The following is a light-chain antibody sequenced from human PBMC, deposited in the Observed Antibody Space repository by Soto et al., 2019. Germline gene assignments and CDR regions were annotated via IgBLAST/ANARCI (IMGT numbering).Light chain of an antibody. J-gene: IGKJ5*01. CDR2: DTS. Sequence: ESLMTQSPAPLSVSPGERATLSCRASQSVSSNYLVWYQHKPGQPPRLLIYDTSNRAAGIPAGFSGSRSGTDFTLTISSLEPEDFAVYFCHQRNKFGQGTRLEIK. CDR3: HQRNK. CDR1: QSVSSNY. V-gene: IGKV3-11*01.